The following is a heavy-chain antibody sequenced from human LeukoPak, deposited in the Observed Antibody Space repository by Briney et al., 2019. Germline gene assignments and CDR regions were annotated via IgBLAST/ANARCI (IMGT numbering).Heavy chain of an antibody. CDR1: GFTFSSYR. V-gene: IGHV3-48*01. D-gene: IGHD2-2*01. CDR2: ISSSSSTI. Sequence: GGSLRLSCAASGFTFSSYRMNWVRQAPGKGLEWVSYISSSSSTIYYADSVKGRFTISRDNAKNSLYLQMNSLRAEDTAVYYCSRDRHCIGSTCYGLWGQGTRVTVSS. CDR3: SRDRHCIGSTCYGL. J-gene: IGHJ4*02.